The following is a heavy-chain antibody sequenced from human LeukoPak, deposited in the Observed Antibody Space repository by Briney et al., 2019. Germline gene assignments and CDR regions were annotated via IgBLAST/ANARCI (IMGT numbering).Heavy chain of an antibody. V-gene: IGHV3-9*01. CDR2: ISWNSGSI. D-gene: IGHD1-26*01. J-gene: IGHJ4*02. CDR3: AKDTSYSGSYSDY. Sequence: GRSLRLSCAASGFTFDDYAMHWVRQAPGKGLEWVSGISWNSGSIVYADSVKGRFTISRDNAKNSLYLQMNSLRAEDTALYYCAKDTSYSGSYSDYWGQGTLVTVSS. CDR1: GFTFDDYA.